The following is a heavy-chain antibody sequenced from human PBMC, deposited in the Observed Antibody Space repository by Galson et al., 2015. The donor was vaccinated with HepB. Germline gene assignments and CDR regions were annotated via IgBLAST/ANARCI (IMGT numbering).Heavy chain of an antibody. CDR3: ATENYSGSYYRLHAFDI. J-gene: IGHJ3*02. Sequence: SVKVSCKASGGTFSSYAISWVRQAPGKGLEWMGGFDPEDGETIYAQKFQGRVTMTEDTSTDTAYMELSSLRSEDTAVYYCATENYSGSYYRLHAFDIWGQGTMVTVSS. V-gene: IGHV1-24*01. CDR1: GGTFSSYA. D-gene: IGHD1-26*01. CDR2: FDPEDGET.